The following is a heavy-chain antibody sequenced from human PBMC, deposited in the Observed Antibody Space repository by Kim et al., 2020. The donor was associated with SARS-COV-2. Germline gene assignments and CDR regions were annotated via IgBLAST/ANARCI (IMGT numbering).Heavy chain of an antibody. CDR1: GFTFSSYS. Sequence: GGSLRLSCAASGFTFSSYSMNWVRQAPGKGLEWVSSISSSYIYYADSVKGRFTISRDNAKNSLYLQMNSLRAEDTAVYYCARDGLEQLALFDYWGQGTLVTVSS. CDR2: ISSSYI. J-gene: IGHJ4*02. D-gene: IGHD6-6*01. V-gene: IGHV3-21*01. CDR3: ARDGLEQLALFDY.